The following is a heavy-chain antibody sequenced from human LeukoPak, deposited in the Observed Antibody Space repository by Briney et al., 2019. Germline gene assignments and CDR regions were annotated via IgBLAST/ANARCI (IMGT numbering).Heavy chain of an antibody. CDR1: GGSISSDDYY. Sequence: SQTLSLTCTVSGGSISSDDYYWSWIRQPPGMGLDSIGYIYYSGSTYYNPSLKSRVTISVDTSKNQFSLKLSSVTAADTAVYSCASGLRYFDWLYSGHGAVDYWGQGTLVTVSS. CDR3: ASGLRYFDWLYSGHGAVDY. J-gene: IGHJ4*02. D-gene: IGHD3-9*01. V-gene: IGHV4-30-4*01. CDR2: IYYSGST.